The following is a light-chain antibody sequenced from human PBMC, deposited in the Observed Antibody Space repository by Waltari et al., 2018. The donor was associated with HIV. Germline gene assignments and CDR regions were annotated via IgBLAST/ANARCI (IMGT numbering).Light chain of an antibody. CDR2: KVP. CDR3: MQGTHWPIT. Sequence: DVVMTQSPLSLPVTLGQPASISCRSSQSLVYSDGNTSLNWFQQRPGQSPRRLIYKVPNRDSGVPDRFSGSGSGTDFTLKISRVEAEDVGVYYCMQGTHWPITFGQGTRLEIK. CDR1: QSLVYSDGNTS. V-gene: IGKV2-30*01. J-gene: IGKJ5*01.